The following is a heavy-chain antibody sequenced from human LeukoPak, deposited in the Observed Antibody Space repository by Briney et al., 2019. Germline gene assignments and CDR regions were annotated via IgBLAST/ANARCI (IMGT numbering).Heavy chain of an antibody. Sequence: GGSLRLSCEGSGFLFSSYDMHWVRQATGKGLEWVSVKGTDGDTSYPDSVKGRFTISRENAKSSLYLQMNSLRAGDTAVYYCARGLPRYYSFYHMDVWGKGTTVTVSS. V-gene: IGHV3-13*01. CDR3: ARGLPRYYSFYHMDV. CDR2: KGTDGDT. J-gene: IGHJ6*03. CDR1: GFLFSSYD.